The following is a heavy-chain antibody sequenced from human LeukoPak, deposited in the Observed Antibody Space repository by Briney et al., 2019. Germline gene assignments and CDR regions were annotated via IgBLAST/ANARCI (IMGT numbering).Heavy chain of an antibody. Sequence: PGGSLRLSCAASGFTFRTYWMHWIRQAPGKGLVWVSRINTDGSTTTYADSVKGRFTISRDNAKNTLYLQMNSLRVEDTAVYYCARPHTGFDSWGQGTLVTVSS. CDR1: GFTFRTYW. J-gene: IGHJ5*01. V-gene: IGHV3-74*01. CDR2: INTDGSTT. CDR3: ARPHTGFDS.